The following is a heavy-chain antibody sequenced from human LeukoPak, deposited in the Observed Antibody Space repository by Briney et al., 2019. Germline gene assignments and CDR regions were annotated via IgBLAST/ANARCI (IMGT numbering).Heavy chain of an antibody. V-gene: IGHV3-53*04. D-gene: IGHD3-3*01. Sequence: PGGPLRLSCAASGFTVTTNYMSGVPQAPGKALEWVSVIHSGGSTYYADSVKGRFTISRHNSKNTLYLQMDSLRDEDTAVYYCARGDFWSGYYPGLYWGQGTLVTVSS. CDR3: ARGDFWSGYYPGLY. CDR2: IHSGGST. CDR1: GFTVTTNY. J-gene: IGHJ4*02.